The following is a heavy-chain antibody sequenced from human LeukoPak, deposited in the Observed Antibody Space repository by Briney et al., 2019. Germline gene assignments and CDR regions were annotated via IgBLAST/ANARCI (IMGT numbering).Heavy chain of an antibody. V-gene: IGHV1-8*03. Sequence: GASVKVSCKASGYTFTSYDINWVRQATGQGLEWMGWMNPNSGNTGYAQKFQGRVTITRNTSISTAYMELSSLRSEDTAVYYCARRMTPLRFDPWGQGTLVTVSS. CDR3: ARRMTPLRFDP. CDR2: MNPNSGNT. CDR1: GYTFTSYD. D-gene: IGHD2-15*01. J-gene: IGHJ5*02.